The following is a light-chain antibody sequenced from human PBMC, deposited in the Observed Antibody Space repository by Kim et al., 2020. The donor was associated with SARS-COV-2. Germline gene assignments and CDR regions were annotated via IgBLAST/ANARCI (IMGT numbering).Light chain of an antibody. J-gene: IGKJ1*01. CDR1: QTVTTW. CDR2: KAS. CDR3: QEYYSYSRT. V-gene: IGKV1-5*03. Sequence: DIQMTQSPSTLSASVGDRVTITYRASQTVTTWLAWYQQKPGKAPKLLIYKASSLESGVPSRFSGSGSGTEFTLTITSLQPDDFATYYCQEYYSYSRTFGQGTKVDIK.